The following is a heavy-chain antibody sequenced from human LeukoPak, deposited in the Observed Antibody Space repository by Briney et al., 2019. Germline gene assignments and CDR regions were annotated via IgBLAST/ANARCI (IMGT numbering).Heavy chain of an antibody. CDR2: ITGNGGDT. CDR3: AKDPLSYGGYYLDY. J-gene: IGHJ4*02. D-gene: IGHD4-23*01. Sequence: PGGSLRLSCAASGFTFSGYSMSWVRQAPGKGLEWVSTITGNGGDTFYADSVKGQFTISRDNSKNTLYLQMNSLRAEDTAVYYCAKDPLSYGGYYLDYWGQGPLVTVSS. V-gene: IGHV3-23*01. CDR1: GFTFSGYS.